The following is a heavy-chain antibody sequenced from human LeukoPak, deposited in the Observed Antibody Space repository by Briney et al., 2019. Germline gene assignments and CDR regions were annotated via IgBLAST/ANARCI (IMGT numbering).Heavy chain of an antibody. CDR3: AKYAAVTGTPFDY. Sequence: PGGSLRLSCAASGFTVSSNYMSWVRQAPGKGLEWVSVIYSGGSTYYADSVKGRFTISRDDSKNTLYLQMNSLRAEDTAVYYCAKYAAVTGTPFDYWGQGTLVTVSS. V-gene: IGHV3-66*01. CDR2: IYSGGST. D-gene: IGHD6-19*01. CDR1: GFTVSSNY. J-gene: IGHJ4*02.